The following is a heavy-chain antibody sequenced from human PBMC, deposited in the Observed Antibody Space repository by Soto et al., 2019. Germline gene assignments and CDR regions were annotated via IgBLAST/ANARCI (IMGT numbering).Heavy chain of an antibody. CDR2: IIPIFGTA. D-gene: IGHD3-16*01. CDR3: ARHLGGNHYYYGMDV. Sequence: QVQLEQSGAEVKKPGSSVKVSCKASGGTFSSYAISWVRQAPAQGLEGMGGIIPIFGTADYAQKFQGRVTITADDFTSTAYMELSSLRSEDTAVYYCARHLGGNHYYYGMDVWGQGTTVTVSS. CDR1: GGTFSSYA. J-gene: IGHJ6*02. V-gene: IGHV1-69*12.